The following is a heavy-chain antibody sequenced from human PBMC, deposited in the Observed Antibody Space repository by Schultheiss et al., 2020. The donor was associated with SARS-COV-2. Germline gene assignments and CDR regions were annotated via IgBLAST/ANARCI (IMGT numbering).Heavy chain of an antibody. CDR1: GFSLSTSGMC. V-gene: IGHV2-5*08. Sequence: QTLSLTCTFSGFSLSTSGMCVSWIRQPPGKALEWLALIYWDDDKRYSPSLKSRLTISKDTSKSQVVLTMTNMDPVDTATYYCAHRGCSSTSCYTNFDYWGQGTLVTVSS. J-gene: IGHJ4*02. CDR3: AHRGCSSTSCYTNFDY. CDR2: IYWDDDK. D-gene: IGHD2-2*02.